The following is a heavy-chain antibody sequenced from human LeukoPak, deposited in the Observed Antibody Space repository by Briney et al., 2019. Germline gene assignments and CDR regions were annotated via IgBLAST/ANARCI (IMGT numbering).Heavy chain of an antibody. V-gene: IGHV3-7*01. CDR2: IKQDGSEK. CDR1: GFTFSSYW. J-gene: IGHJ6*02. CDR3: ARDRWELNYYYYGMDV. Sequence: GGSLRLSCGASGFTFSSYWMSWVRQAPGKGLEWVANIKQDGSEKYYVDSVKGRFTISRDNAKNSLYLQMNSLRAEDTAVYYCARDRWELNYYYYGMDVWGQGTTVTVSS. D-gene: IGHD1-26*01.